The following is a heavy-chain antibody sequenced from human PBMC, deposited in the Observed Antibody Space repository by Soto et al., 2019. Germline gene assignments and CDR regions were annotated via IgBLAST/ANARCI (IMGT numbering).Heavy chain of an antibody. CDR2: IWYDASDK. J-gene: IGHJ6*02. Sequence: QVQLVESGGGVVQPRRSLRLSCAASGFTFSNHAMHWVRQAPGKGLEWVAVIWYDASDKYHADSVKGRFTISRDNSKNTLYLQMDSLRAEDTAVYYCARDGSSRLRYFDWLPTYYYFGMDVWGQGTTVTVSS. V-gene: IGHV3-33*01. CDR3: ARDGSSRLRYFDWLPTYYYFGMDV. CDR1: GFTFSNHA. D-gene: IGHD3-9*01.